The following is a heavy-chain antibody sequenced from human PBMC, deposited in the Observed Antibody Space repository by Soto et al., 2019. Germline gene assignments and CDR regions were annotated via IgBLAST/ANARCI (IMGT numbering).Heavy chain of an antibody. D-gene: IGHD6-6*01. Sequence: PGESRKISCKGSGYSFTSYWISWVRQMPGKGLEWMGRIDPSDSYTNYSPSFQGHVTISADKSISTAYLQWSSLKASDTAMYYCARASSSSSFPFDPWGQGTLVTVSS. CDR3: ARASSSSSFPFDP. V-gene: IGHV5-10-1*01. CDR1: GYSFTSYW. J-gene: IGHJ5*02. CDR2: IDPSDSYT.